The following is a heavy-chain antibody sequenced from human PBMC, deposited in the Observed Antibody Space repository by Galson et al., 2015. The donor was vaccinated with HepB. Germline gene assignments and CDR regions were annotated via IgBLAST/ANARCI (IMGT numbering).Heavy chain of an antibody. V-gene: IGHV1-2*02. CDR3: ARDVGNYYGSGSRFDP. Sequence: SVKVSCKASAYTFSGYYIHWVRQAPGQGPEWMGWIDPNKGGTNYAQRFQGRVTMTRDTSITTAYMEMNRLTSDDTAVYYCARDVGNYYGSGSRFDPWGQGALVTVSS. CDR2: IDPNKGGT. D-gene: IGHD3-10*01. J-gene: IGHJ5*02. CDR1: AYTFSGYY.